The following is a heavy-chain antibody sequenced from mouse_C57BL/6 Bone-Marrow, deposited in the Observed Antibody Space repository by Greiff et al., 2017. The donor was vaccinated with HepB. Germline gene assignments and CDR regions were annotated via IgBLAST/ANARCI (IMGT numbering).Heavy chain of an antibody. CDR2: IDPSDSET. J-gene: IGHJ3*01. CDR1: GYTFTSYW. V-gene: IGHV1-52*01. D-gene: IGHD2-12*01. Sequence: QVQLQQPGAELVRPGSSVKLSCKASGYTFTSYWMHWVKQRPIQGLEWIGNIDPSDSETHYNQKFKDKATLTVDKSSSTAYMQLSSLTSEDSAVYYCAREMCYQAWFAYWGQGTLVTVSA. CDR3: AREMCYQAWFAY.